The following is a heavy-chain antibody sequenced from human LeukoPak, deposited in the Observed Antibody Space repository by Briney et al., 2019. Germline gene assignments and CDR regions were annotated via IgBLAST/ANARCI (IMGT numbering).Heavy chain of an antibody. Sequence: SETLSLTCTVSGGSISSGDYYWSWIRQPPGKGLEWIGYIYYSGSTYYNPSLKSRVTISVDTSKNQFSLKLSSVTAADTAVYYCARVPTREYFCDYWGQGTLVTVSP. CDR2: IYYSGST. D-gene: IGHD3-3*01. CDR1: GGSISSGDYY. V-gene: IGHV4-30-4*01. J-gene: IGHJ4*02. CDR3: ARVPTREYFCDY.